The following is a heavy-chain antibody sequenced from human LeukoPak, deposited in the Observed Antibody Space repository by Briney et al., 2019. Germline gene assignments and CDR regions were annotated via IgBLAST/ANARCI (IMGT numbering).Heavy chain of an antibody. D-gene: IGHD2-15*01. J-gene: IGHJ3*02. V-gene: IGHV3-30-3*01. CDR1: GFTFSSYA. CDR2: ISYDGSNK. CDR3: ARDSTPYCSGGSCYSAAFDI. Sequence: PGGSLRLSCAASGFTFSSYAMHWVRQAPGKGLEWVAVISYDGSNKYYADSVKGRFTISRDNSKNTLSLQMNSLGAEDTAVYYCARDSTPYCSGGSCYSAAFDIWGQGTMVTVSS.